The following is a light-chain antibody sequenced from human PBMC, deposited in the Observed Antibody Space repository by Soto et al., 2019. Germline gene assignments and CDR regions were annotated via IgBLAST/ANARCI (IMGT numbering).Light chain of an antibody. CDR1: SSNIGAGYD. J-gene: IGLJ3*02. CDR2: GNS. CDR3: QSYDSSLRGWV. V-gene: IGLV1-40*01. Sequence: QAVATQPPSVSGAPGQRVTISCTGSSSNIGAGYDVHWYQQLPGTAPKILIYGNSNRPSGVPDRFSGSKSGTSASLAITGLQAEDEADYCCQSYDSSLRGWVFGGGTKVTVL.